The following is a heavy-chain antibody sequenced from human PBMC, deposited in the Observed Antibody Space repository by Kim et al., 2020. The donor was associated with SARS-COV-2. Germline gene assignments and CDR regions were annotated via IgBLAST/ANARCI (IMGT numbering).Heavy chain of an antibody. CDR1: GFTFSSYS. D-gene: IGHD3-10*01. CDR2: ISSSSSTI. J-gene: IGHJ4*02. CDR3: ARWWRGSRSSPLDFGSRPHDY. V-gene: IGHV3-48*04. Sequence: GGSLRLSCAASGFTFSSYSMNWVRQAPGKGLEWVSYISSSSSTIYYADSVKGRFTISRDNAKNSLYLQMNSLRAEDTAVYYCARWWRGSRSSPLDFGSRPHDYWGQGTLVTISS.